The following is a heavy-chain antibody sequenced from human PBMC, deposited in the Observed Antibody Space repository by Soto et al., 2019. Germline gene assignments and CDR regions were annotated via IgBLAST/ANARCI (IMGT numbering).Heavy chain of an antibody. CDR3: AKASLRYFDWSYFDY. J-gene: IGHJ4*02. D-gene: IGHD3-9*01. Sequence: VQLVESGGGVVQPGRSLRLSCAATGFTFSSYGMHWVRQAPGKGLEWVAVISYDGSNKYYADSVKGRFTISRDNSKNTLYLQMNSLRAEDTAVYYCAKASLRYFDWSYFDYWGQGTLVTVSS. V-gene: IGHV3-30*18. CDR2: ISYDGSNK. CDR1: GFTFSSYG.